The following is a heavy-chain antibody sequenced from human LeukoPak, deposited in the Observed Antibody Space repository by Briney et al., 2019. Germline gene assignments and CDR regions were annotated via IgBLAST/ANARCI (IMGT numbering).Heavy chain of an antibody. CDR3: ATQTSGSGSPYYYYYYYMGV. D-gene: IGHD3-10*01. J-gene: IGHJ6*03. Sequence: SETLSLTCVVYGGSFSGYYWSWIRQPPGKGLEWIGEINHSGSTNYNPSLKSRVTISVDTSKNQFSLKLSSVTAADTAVYYCATQTSGSGSPYYYYYYYMGVWGKGTTVTISS. V-gene: IGHV4-34*01. CDR2: INHSGST. CDR1: GGSFSGYY.